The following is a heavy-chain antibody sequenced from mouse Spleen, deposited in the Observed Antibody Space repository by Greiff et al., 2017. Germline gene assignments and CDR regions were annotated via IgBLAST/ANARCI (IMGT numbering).Heavy chain of an antibody. CDR2: ISSGGGNT. CDR1: GFTFSSYT. CDR3: ARYGAHWYFDV. Sequence: EVQLVESGGGLVKPGGSLKLSCAASGFTFSSYTMSWVRQTPAKRLEWVATISSGGGNTYYPDSVKGRFTISRDNARNTLYLQMSSLRSEDTAMYYCARYGAHWYFDVWGAGTTVTVSS. D-gene: IGHD1-1*02. V-gene: IGHV5-9*04. J-gene: IGHJ1*01.